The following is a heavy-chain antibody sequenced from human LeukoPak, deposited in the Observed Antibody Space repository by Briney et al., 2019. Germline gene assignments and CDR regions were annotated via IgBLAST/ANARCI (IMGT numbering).Heavy chain of an antibody. V-gene: IGHV3-48*03. CDR1: GFTFDDYA. D-gene: IGHD3-3*01. CDR3: ARKTRMTIFGVVTRWFDP. J-gene: IGHJ5*02. Sequence: GGSLRLSCAASGFTFDDYAMNWVRQAPGQGLEWVSGISSINSGSNIYYADSVKGRFTISRDNDKNSLYLQMNSLRAEDTAVYYCARKTRMTIFGVVTRWFDPWGQGTLVTVSS. CDR2: ISSINSGSNI.